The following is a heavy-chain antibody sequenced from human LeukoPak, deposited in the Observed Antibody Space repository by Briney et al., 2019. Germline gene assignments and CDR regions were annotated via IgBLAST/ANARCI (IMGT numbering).Heavy chain of an antibody. CDR1: GGTFSSYA. J-gene: IGHJ5*02. CDR2: IIPIFGTA. V-gene: IGHV1-69*13. D-gene: IGHD3-22*01. CDR3: ARGSVGLLGPNWFDP. Sequence: SVTVSCKASGGTFSSYAISWVRQAPGQGLEWMGGIIPIFGTANYAQKFQGRVTITADESTSTAYMELSSPRSEDTAVYYCARGSVGLLGPNWFDPWGQGTLVTVSS.